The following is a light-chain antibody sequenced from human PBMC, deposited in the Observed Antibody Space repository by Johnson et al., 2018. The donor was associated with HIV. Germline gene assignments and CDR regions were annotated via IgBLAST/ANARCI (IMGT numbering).Light chain of an antibody. J-gene: IGLJ1*01. Sequence: CSGNVSNIESYFVSWYQQLPGAAPTLLIYEDNKRPSWIPDRFSGSKSGATATLGITGLQTGDEADYYCGIWDASLSPLYVFGTGTTITVL. CDR2: EDN. CDR3: GIWDASLSPLYV. CDR1: VSNIESYF. V-gene: IGLV1-51*02.